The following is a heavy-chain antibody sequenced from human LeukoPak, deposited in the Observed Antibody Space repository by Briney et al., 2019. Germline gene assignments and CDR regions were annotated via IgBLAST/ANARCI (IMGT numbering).Heavy chain of an antibody. CDR3: ARGTYDGSGFYYVGLDY. Sequence: PGGSLRLSCAASGFPFNAYWMTWVRQAPGKGLEWVSVIHSGGSTGYADSVKGRFTISRDNSKNTLYLQMNSLRAEDTAVYYCARGTYDGSGFYYVGLDYWGQGTLVTVSS. CDR1: GFPFNAYW. J-gene: IGHJ4*02. V-gene: IGHV3-53*01. CDR2: IHSGGST. D-gene: IGHD3-22*01.